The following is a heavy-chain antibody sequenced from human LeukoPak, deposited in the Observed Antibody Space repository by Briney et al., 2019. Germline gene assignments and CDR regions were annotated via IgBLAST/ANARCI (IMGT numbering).Heavy chain of an antibody. CDR1: GYTFTSYG. Sequence: GASVSVSCKASGYTFTSYGISWVRQAPGQGREWMGWISAYNGNTNYAQKLQGRVTMTTDTSTSTAYMELRSLRSDDTAVYYCARDHSGSFPGYYFDYWGQGTLVTVSS. V-gene: IGHV1-18*01. CDR3: ARDHSGSFPGYYFDY. D-gene: IGHD1-26*01. J-gene: IGHJ4*02. CDR2: ISAYNGNT.